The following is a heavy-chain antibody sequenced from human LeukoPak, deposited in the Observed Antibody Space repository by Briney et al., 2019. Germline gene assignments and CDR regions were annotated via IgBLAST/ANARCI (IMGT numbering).Heavy chain of an antibody. CDR1: GFTFSSYG. CDR2: ISYDGSNK. CDR3: AKAYSSSWYLSGCFDY. D-gene: IGHD6-13*01. J-gene: IGHJ4*02. Sequence: GGSLRPSCAASGFTFSSYGMHWVRQAPGKGLEWVAVISYDGSNKYYADSVKGRFTISRDNSKNTLYLQMNSLRVEDTAVYYCAKAYSSSWYLSGCFDYWGQGTLVTVSS. V-gene: IGHV3-30*18.